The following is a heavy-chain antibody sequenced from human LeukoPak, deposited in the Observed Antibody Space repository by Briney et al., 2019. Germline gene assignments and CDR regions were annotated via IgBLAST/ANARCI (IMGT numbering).Heavy chain of an antibody. CDR1: GLTISSFW. D-gene: IGHD7-27*01. J-gene: IGHJ4*02. CDR3: ARGHWGLNY. CDR2: INQDGSDT. Sequence: GGSLRLSCAVSGLTISSFWMSWVRQAPGKGPVWVASINQDGSDTYYMDSVKGRFTISRDNAENSLHLQMSSVRADDTAVYYCARGHWGLNYWGQGTLVTVSS. V-gene: IGHV3-7*01.